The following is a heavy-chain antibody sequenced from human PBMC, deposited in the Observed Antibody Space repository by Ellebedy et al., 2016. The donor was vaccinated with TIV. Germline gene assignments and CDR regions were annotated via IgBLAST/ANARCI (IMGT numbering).Heavy chain of an antibody. D-gene: IGHD3-10*01. CDR2: IYSSGRT. Sequence: MPSETLSLTCTVSGGSVSSANYYWTWFRQPPGKGLEWIGYIYSSGRTDYKHSLKSRMAISVDTSRNQISLKLSSVTAADTAVYYCAIHIMVRGVKEYFEKWGQGTLVTVSS. CDR3: AIHIMVRGVKEYFEK. CDR1: GGSVSSANYY. J-gene: IGHJ1*01. V-gene: IGHV4-61*01.